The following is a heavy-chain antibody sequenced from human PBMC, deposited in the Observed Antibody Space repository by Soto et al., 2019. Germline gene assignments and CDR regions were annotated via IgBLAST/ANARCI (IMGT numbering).Heavy chain of an antibody. CDR2: IEPSDSYI. J-gene: IGHJ4*02. CDR1: GYNFNKNW. V-gene: IGHV5-10-1*01. CDR3: ARLRSFPFTIRLGNSFDF. D-gene: IGHD1-1*01. Sequence: GESLKISCTASGYNFNKNWIGWVRQTPGKGLEWMGRIEPSDSYIDYSPSFKGHVTVSSDKSIKTVYLQWSSLKASDTAMYYCARLRSFPFTIRLGNSFDFWGQGLLVTLFS.